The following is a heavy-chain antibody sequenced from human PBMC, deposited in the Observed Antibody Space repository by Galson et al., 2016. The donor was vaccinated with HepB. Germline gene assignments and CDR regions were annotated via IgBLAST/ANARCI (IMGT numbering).Heavy chain of an antibody. V-gene: IGHV4-34*01. CDR2: INHSGDT. CDR3: ARDRSYYGSEVMAY. Sequence: SETLSLTCAVNGGSVRGYYWSWIRQSPEKGLEWIGEINHSGDTKYNPSLKSRITISVDTSKDQFSLKLKSVTAADTAMYYCARDRSYYGSEVMAYWGQGTLVSVSS. CDR1: GGSVRGYY. D-gene: IGHD3-10*01. J-gene: IGHJ4*02.